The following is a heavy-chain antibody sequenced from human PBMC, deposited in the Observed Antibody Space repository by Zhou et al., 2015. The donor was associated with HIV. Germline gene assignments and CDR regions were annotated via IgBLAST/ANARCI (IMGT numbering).Heavy chain of an antibody. CDR3: ARLPRGLTGDYGDYGDAFVY. D-gene: IGHD4-17*01. CDR1: GGTFSSYA. J-gene: IGHJ3*02. CDR2: IIPIFGTA. V-gene: IGHV1-69*01. Sequence: QVQLVQSGAEVKKPGSSVKVSCKASGGTFSSYAISWVRQAPGQGLEWMGGIIPIFGTANYAQKFQGRVTITADESTSTAYMELSSLRSEDTAVYYCARLPRGLTGDYGDYGDAFVYLGAKGQWSPSLQ.